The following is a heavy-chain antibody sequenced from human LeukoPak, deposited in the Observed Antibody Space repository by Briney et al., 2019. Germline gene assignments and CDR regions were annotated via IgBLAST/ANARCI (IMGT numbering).Heavy chain of an antibody. Sequence: PSQTLSLTCTVSGGSISSGDYYWSWIRQPPGRGLEWIGYIYYRGSTYYNPSLKSRVTISVDTSQNQFSLKLSSLTAADTAVYYCARDEGYSQNWFDPWGQGTLVTVSS. D-gene: IGHD5-18*01. V-gene: IGHV4-30-4*01. CDR2: IYYRGST. J-gene: IGHJ5*02. CDR3: ARDEGYSQNWFDP. CDR1: GGSISSGDYY.